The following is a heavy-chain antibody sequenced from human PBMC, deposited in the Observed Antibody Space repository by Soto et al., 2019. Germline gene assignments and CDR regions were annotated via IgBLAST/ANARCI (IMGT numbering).Heavy chain of an antibody. CDR3: ARSYDSSSPDY. V-gene: IGHV5-51*01. J-gene: IGHJ4*02. Sequence: TCEGSGYSFTSYWIGWVRQMPGKGLEWMGIIYPGDSDTRYSPSFQGQVTISADKSISTAYPQWSSLKASDTAMYYCARSYDSSSPDYWGQGTLVTVSS. D-gene: IGHD6-6*01. CDR1: GYSFTSYW. CDR2: IYPGDSDT.